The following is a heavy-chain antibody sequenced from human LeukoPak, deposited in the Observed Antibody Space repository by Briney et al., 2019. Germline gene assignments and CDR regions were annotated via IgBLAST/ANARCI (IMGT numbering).Heavy chain of an antibody. CDR3: AKLSGSSLYYYYYMDV. J-gene: IGHJ6*03. V-gene: IGHV3-23*01. CDR2: ISGSGGST. Sequence: PGGSLRLSCAASGFTFSSYAMRWVRQAPGKGLEWVSAISGSGGSTYYADSVKGRFTISRDNSKNTLYLQMNSLRAEDTAVYYCAKLSGSSLYYYYYMDVWGKGTTVTVSS. CDR1: GFTFSSYA. D-gene: IGHD6-6*01.